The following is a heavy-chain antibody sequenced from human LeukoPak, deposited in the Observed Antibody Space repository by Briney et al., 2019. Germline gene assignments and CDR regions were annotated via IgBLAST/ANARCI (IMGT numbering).Heavy chain of an antibody. CDR2: ISPYNGDT. CDR3: ARGGSKTGAGWFDP. D-gene: IGHD1-1*01. Sequence: ASVNVSCKTSGYTFANYGVSSVRQAPGQGLEWMGWISPYNGDTSYAQRLQGRVTLTTDSSSSIAYMDLRNLRSDDTAVYYCARGGSKTGAGWFDPWGQGTLDTVSS. CDR1: GYTFANYG. V-gene: IGHV1-18*01. J-gene: IGHJ5*02.